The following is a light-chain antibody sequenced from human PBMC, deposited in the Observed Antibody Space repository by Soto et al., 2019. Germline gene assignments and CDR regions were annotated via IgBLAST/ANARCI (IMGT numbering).Light chain of an antibody. Sequence: DIVMTQSPDSLAVSLGERATINCKSSQSVLYSSNNKNYLAWYQQEPGQPPKLLISWASTRESGVPDRFSGSGSGPDFTLTISSLQAEDVAVYYCQQYYTTPYTFGQGTKLEIK. J-gene: IGKJ2*01. CDR1: QSVLYSSNNKNY. CDR2: WAS. CDR3: QQYYTTPYT. V-gene: IGKV4-1*01.